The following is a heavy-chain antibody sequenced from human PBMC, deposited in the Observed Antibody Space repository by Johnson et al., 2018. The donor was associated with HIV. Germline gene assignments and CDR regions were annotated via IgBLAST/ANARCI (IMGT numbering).Heavy chain of an antibody. CDR2: ISYDGSNK. D-gene: IGHD4-17*01. CDR1: GFTFSSYA. CDR3: ARGFNYGDPDAFDI. V-gene: IGHV3-30*04. Sequence: QVQLVESGGGLVQPGGSLRLSCAASGFTFSSYAMSWVRQAPGKGLEWVAVISYDGSNKYYADSVKGRFTISRDNSNNTLYLQMNSLRAEDTALYYCARGFNYGDPDAFDIWGQGTMVTVSS. J-gene: IGHJ3*02.